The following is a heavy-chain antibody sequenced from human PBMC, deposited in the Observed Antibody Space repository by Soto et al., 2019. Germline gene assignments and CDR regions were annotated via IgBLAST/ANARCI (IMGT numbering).Heavy chain of an antibody. CDR1: GGTFSSYA. D-gene: IGHD3-22*01. J-gene: IGHJ4*02. Sequence: SVKVSCKASGGTFSSYAISWVRQAPGQGLEWMGGIIPIFGTANYAQKFQGRVTITADESTSTAYMELSSLRSEDTAVYYCAKNYYDSSNFDYWGQGTLVTVSS. V-gene: IGHV1-69*13. CDR3: AKNYYDSSNFDY. CDR2: IIPIFGTA.